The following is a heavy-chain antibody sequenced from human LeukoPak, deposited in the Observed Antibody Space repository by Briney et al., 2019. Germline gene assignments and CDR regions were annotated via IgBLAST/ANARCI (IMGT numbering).Heavy chain of an antibody. CDR1: GYTFTSYY. D-gene: IGHD6-6*01. CDR2: INPNSGGT. CDR3: ARVDSSSGSFIGFDY. Sequence: ASVKVSCKASGYTFTSYYMHWVRQAPGQGLEWMGWINPNSGGTNYAQKFQGRVTMTRDTSISTAYMELSRLRSDDTAVYYCARVDSSSGSFIGFDYWGQGTLVTVSS. J-gene: IGHJ4*02. V-gene: IGHV1-2*02.